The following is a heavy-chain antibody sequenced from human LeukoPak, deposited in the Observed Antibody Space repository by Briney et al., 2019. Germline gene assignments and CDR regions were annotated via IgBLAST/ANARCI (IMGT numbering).Heavy chain of an antibody. Sequence: ASVKVSCKASGYTFTSYGISWVRQAPGQGLEGMGWISAYNGNTNYAQKLQGRVTMTTDTSTSTAYMELRSLRSDDTAVYYCARYSSSHNWFDPWGQGTLVTVSS. CDR3: ARYSSSHNWFDP. J-gene: IGHJ5*02. CDR2: ISAYNGNT. CDR1: GYTFTSYG. D-gene: IGHD6-13*01. V-gene: IGHV1-18*01.